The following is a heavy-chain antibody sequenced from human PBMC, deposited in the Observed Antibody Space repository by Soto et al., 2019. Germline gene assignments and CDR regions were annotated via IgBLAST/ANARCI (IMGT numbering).Heavy chain of an antibody. CDR3: ARVPSYCSSTSCYPSYYMDV. D-gene: IGHD2-2*01. Sequence: QVQLVQSGAEVKKPGASVKVSCKASGYTFTSYYMHWVRQAPGQGLEWMGIINPSGGSTSYAQKFQGRVTMTRDTSTSTVYMELSSLRSEDTAVYYCARVPSYCSSTSCYPSYYMDVWGKGTTVTVSS. J-gene: IGHJ6*03. CDR1: GYTFTSYY. CDR2: INPSGGST. V-gene: IGHV1-46*03.